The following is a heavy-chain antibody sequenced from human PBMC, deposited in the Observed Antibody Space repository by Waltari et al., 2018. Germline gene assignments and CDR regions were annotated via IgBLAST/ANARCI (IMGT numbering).Heavy chain of an antibody. CDR1: GYTFINYE. CDR3: ARGRDVFANFDYNWFDP. J-gene: IGHJ5*02. V-gene: IGHV1-8*02. Sequence: QVQLVQSGAEVLKPGASVKVSCQASGYTFINYEINWVRQATGQGLEWVGWVNPHSRATAYAQKFQGIITMTWDTSRSTAYMELSNLRSDDTAVLYCARGRDVFANFDYNWFDPWGQGTLVTVSS. D-gene: IGHD2-21*01. CDR2: VNPHSRAT.